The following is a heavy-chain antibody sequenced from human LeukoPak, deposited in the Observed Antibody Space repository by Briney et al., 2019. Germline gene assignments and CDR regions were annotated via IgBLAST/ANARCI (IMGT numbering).Heavy chain of an antibody. J-gene: IGHJ6*02. CDR3: ARLDYDILTGYPSYGMDV. CDR1: GVSISSSSYY. D-gene: IGHD3-9*01. Sequence: SETLSLTCTVSGVSISSSSYYWGWIRQPPGKGLEWIGSIYYSGSTYYDPSLKSRFTISVDTSKNQFSLKLSSVTAADTAVYYCARLDYDILTGYPSYGMDVWGQGTTVTVSS. CDR2: IYYSGST. V-gene: IGHV4-39*07.